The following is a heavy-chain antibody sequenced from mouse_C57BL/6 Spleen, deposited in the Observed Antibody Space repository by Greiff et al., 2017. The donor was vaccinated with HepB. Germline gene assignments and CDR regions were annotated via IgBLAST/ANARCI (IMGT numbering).Heavy chain of an antibody. CDR2: IYPGDGDT. Sequence: QVQLQQSGPELVKPGASVKISCKASGYAFSSSWMNWVKQRPGKGLEWIGRIYPGDGDTNYNGKFKGKATLTADKSSSTAYMQLSSLTSEDSAVYFYARWIYYDYDGFAYWGQGTLVTVSA. CDR3: ARWIYYDYDGFAY. D-gene: IGHD2-4*01. V-gene: IGHV1-82*01. J-gene: IGHJ3*01. CDR1: GYAFSSSW.